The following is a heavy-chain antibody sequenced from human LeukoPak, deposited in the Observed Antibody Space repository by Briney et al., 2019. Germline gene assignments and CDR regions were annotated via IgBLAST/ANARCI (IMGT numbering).Heavy chain of an antibody. J-gene: IGHJ5*02. CDR2: IYYRGST. V-gene: IGHV4-59*01. D-gene: IGHD3-10*01. CDR3: AREGWFGEPGGWFDP. Sequence: PSETLSLTCTVSGGSISSYYWSWIRQPPGKGLEWIGYIYYRGSTNYNPSLKSRVTISVDTSKNQFSLKLSSVTAADTAVYYCAREGWFGEPGGWFDPWGQGTLVTVSS. CDR1: GGSISSYY.